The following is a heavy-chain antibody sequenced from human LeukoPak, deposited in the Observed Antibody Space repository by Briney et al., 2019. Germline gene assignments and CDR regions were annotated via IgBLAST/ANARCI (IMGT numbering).Heavy chain of an antibody. V-gene: IGHV3-53*01. CDR2: IYSGGST. J-gene: IGHJ4*02. CDR1: GFTVSSNC. CDR3: AREFGGSSSWIQYFDY. D-gene: IGHD6-13*01. Sequence: GGSLRLSCAASGFTVSSNCMSWVRQAPGKGLEWVSVIYSGGSTYYADSVKGRFTISRDNSKNTLYLQMNSLRAEDTAVYYCAREFGGSSSWIQYFDYWGQGTLVTISS.